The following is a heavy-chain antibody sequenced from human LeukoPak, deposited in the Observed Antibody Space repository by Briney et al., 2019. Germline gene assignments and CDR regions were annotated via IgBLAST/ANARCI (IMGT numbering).Heavy chain of an antibody. Sequence: PGGSLRLSCAASGFTFSSYEMNWVRQAPGKGLEWVSYIGNSGRAEYYADSVKGRFTISRDNAKNSLFLQMNSLRAEDTAVYYCAREAGRWRQFDYWGQGTLVTVSS. CDR1: GFTFSSYE. CDR3: AREAGRWRQFDY. V-gene: IGHV3-48*03. J-gene: IGHJ4*02. CDR2: IGNSGRAE. D-gene: IGHD5-24*01.